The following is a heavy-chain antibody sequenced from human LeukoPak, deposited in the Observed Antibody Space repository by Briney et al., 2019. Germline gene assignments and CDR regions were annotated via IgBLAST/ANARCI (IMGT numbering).Heavy chain of an antibody. J-gene: IGHJ4*02. Sequence: GGSLRLSCAASGFTFSSYWMHWVRQAPGKGLVWVSRINSDGSSTSYADSVKGRFTISRDNAKNSLYLQMDSLRAEDTAVYYCAKNTYYYDSSGSGLDYWGQGTLVTVSS. D-gene: IGHD3-22*01. CDR2: INSDGSST. V-gene: IGHV3-74*01. CDR3: AKNTYYYDSSGSGLDY. CDR1: GFTFSSYW.